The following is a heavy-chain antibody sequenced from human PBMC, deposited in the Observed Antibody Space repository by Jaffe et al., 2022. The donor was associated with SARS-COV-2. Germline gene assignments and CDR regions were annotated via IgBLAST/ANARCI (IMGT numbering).Heavy chain of an antibody. D-gene: IGHD3-3*01. J-gene: IGHJ6*02. CDR1: GLTFSNYA. CDR3: AKDQGTGLRDFWSGYSIYYQSTMDV. Sequence: EVQLLESGGGLVQPGGSLRLSCAASGLTFSNYAMTWVRQAPGKGLECVSAISNSGGSTHYADSVKGRFTISRDNSKNTLYLQMNNLRAEDTAVYYCAKDQGTGLRDFWSGYSIYYQSTMDVWGQGTTVTVSS. V-gene: IGHV3-23*01. CDR2: ISNSGGST.